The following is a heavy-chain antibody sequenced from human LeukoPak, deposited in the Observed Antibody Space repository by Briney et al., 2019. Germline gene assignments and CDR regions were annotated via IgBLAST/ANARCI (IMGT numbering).Heavy chain of an antibody. J-gene: IGHJ5*02. V-gene: IGHV1-69*10. CDR2: IIPIFGIA. D-gene: IGHD2-2*01. CDR1: GGTFSSYA. CDR3: AREGEVVPAASVFDWFDP. Sequence: ASVKVSRKASGGTFSSYAISWVRQAPGQGLEWMGGIIPIFGIANYAQKFQGRVTITADKSTSTAYMELSSLRSEDTAVYYCAREGEVVPAASVFDWFDPWGQGTLVTVSS.